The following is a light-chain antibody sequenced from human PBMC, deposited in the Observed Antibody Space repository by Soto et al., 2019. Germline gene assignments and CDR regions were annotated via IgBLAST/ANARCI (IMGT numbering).Light chain of an antibody. Sequence: QSALTQPASVSGSPGQSITISCTGTSSDVGGYNYVSWYQQHPGKAPKLMMFEVSSRPSGVSYRFSGSKSGNTASLTISGLQAEDEVDYYCSSYTSSSTLYVFGSGTKLTVL. CDR3: SSYTSSSTLYV. V-gene: IGLV2-14*01. CDR2: EVS. CDR1: SSDVGGYNY. J-gene: IGLJ1*01.